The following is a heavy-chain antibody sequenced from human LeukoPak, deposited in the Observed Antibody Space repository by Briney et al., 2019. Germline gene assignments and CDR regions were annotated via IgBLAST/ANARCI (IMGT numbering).Heavy chain of an antibody. CDR3: ARDSGIGAFDI. V-gene: IGHV4-38-2*02. CDR2: IYHSGST. J-gene: IGHJ3*02. Sequence: SETLSLTCTVSGYSISSGYYWGWIRQPPGKGLEWIGSIYHSGSTYYNPSPKSRVTISVDTSKNQFSLKLSSVTAADTAVYYCARDSGIGAFDIWGQGTMVTVSS. D-gene: IGHD3-10*01. CDR1: GYSISSGYY.